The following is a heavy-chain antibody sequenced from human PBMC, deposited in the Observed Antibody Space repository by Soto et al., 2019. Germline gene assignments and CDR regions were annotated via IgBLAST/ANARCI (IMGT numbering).Heavy chain of an antibody. CDR3: ARATSGYDRYYFDY. CDR2: IYHSGST. Sequence: QLPLQESGSGLVKPSQTLSLTCAVSGGSISSGGYSWSWIRQPPGKGLEWIGYIYHSGSTYYNPSLKSRVTISVDRSKNQFSLKLSSVTAADTAVYYCARATSGYDRYYFDYWGQGTLVTVSS. J-gene: IGHJ4*02. V-gene: IGHV4-30-2*01. CDR1: GGSISSGGYS. D-gene: IGHD5-12*01.